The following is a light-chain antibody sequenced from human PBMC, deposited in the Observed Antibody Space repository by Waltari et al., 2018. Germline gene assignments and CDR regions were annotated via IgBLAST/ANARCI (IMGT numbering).Light chain of an antibody. CDR1: SSDVGTYNL. CDR3: CSYAGSSSWV. J-gene: IGLJ3*02. CDR2: EVT. V-gene: IGLV2-23*02. Sequence: QSALTQPASVPGSPGQSITISCTGTSSDVGTYNLVSWYQQHPGKDPKLMIYEVTKRPSGVSNRFSGSKSGNTASLTISGLQTEDEADYYCCSYAGSSSWVFGGGTKLTVL.